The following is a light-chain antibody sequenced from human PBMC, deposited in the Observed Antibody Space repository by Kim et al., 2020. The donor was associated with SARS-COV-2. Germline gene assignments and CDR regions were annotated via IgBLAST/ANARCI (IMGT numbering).Light chain of an antibody. Sequence: VFPGERTTLSCRASQSVTSSLAWYQQKPGQAPRLLIYGASTRATGVPARFSGSGSGTESTLTISSLQSEDFAVYYCQQYNEWPLTFGGGTKVDIK. J-gene: IGKJ4*01. CDR3: QQYNEWPLT. V-gene: IGKV3-15*01. CDR1: QSVTSS. CDR2: GAS.